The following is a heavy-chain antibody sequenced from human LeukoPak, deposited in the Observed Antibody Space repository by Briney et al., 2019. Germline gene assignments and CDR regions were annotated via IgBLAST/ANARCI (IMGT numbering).Heavy chain of an antibody. V-gene: IGHV3-30*04. Sequence: VGSLRLSCAASGFTFSPYAMHWVRQTPGKGLKWAAFISDDGSRKYHADSVKGRFTISRDNSKNTLFLQMDSLRAEDTAVYYCARDSLSSGWYGLYDYWGQGTPVSVSS. CDR3: ARDSLSSGWYGLYDY. CDR1: GFTFSPYA. D-gene: IGHD6-19*01. CDR2: ISDDGSRK. J-gene: IGHJ4*02.